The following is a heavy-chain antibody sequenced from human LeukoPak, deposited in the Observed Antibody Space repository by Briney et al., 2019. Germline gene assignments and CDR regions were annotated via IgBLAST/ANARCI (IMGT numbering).Heavy chain of an antibody. V-gene: IGHV1-2*02. CDR3: ARGRDSGSHTYYFDF. Sequence: GASLKVSCKASGYTFTDYYIHWGRQAPGPGLELMAWINPKSGGTNYAQKFQGRVTMTRDTSINTVYMELSRLRSDDTAVYYCARGRDSGSHTYYFDFWGQGTLVTISS. J-gene: IGHJ4*02. D-gene: IGHD1-26*01. CDR1: GYTFTDYY. CDR2: INPKSGGT.